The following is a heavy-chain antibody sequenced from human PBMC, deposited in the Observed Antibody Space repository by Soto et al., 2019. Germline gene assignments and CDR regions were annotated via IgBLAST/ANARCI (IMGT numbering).Heavy chain of an antibody. Sequence: ASVKVSCKASEYSFTGYYMHWVRQAPGQGLEWVGWINPISGGIHYSQKFWGRVTVTRDTSTGTAYMELSSLRSDDTAMYYCARDPRCATETTKEALDLWGQGTMVTVSS. V-gene: IGHV1-2*02. CDR3: ARDPRCATETTKEALDL. CDR1: EYSFTGYY. J-gene: IGHJ3*01. D-gene: IGHD4-17*01. CDR2: INPISGGI.